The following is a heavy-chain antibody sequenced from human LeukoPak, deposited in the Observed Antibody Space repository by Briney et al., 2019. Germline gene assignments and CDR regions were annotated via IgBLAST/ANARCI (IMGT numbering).Heavy chain of an antibody. Sequence: SSVKVSCKASGYTFTSYYMHWVRQAPGQGLEWMGIINPSGGSTSYAQKLQGRVTMTTDTSTSTAYMELRSLRSDDTAVYYCATNYCSSTSCYNYYYYMDVWGKGTTVTVSS. D-gene: IGHD2-2*02. CDR3: ATNYCSSTSCYNYYYYMDV. J-gene: IGHJ6*03. V-gene: IGHV1-46*01. CDR2: INPSGGST. CDR1: GYTFTSYY.